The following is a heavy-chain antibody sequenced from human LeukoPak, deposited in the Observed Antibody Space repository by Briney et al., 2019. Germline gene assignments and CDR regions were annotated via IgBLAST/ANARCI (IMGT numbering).Heavy chain of an antibody. V-gene: IGHV3-21*01. J-gene: IGHJ3*02. CDR2: ISSSSSYI. CDR3: ARDLSVAYYDGSGYYGYAFDI. Sequence: GGSLRLSCAASGFTFSSYSMNWVRQAPGKGLEWVSSISSSSSYIYYADSVKGRFTISRDNAKNSLYLQMNSLRAEDTAVYYCARDLSVAYYDGSGYYGYAFDIWGQGTMVTVSS. CDR1: GFTFSSYS. D-gene: IGHD3-22*01.